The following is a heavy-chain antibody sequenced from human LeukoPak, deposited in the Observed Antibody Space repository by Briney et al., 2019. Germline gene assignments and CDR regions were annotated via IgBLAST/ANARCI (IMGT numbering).Heavy chain of an antibody. Sequence: PSQTLSLTCTVSGGFISSGDHYWSWIRQPPGKGLEWIGYIYYSGSAYYNPSLKSRVTISVDTSKNQFSLKLSSVTAADTAVYYCARGRDYGDNWFDPWGQGTLVTVSS. CDR3: ARGRDYGDNWFDP. CDR2: IYYSGSA. J-gene: IGHJ5*02. V-gene: IGHV4-30-4*01. CDR1: GGFISSGDHY. D-gene: IGHD4/OR15-4a*01.